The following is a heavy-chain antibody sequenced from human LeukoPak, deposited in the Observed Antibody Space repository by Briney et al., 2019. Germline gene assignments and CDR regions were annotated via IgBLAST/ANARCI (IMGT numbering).Heavy chain of an antibody. CDR1: GFTFSSSA. J-gene: IGHJ6*03. CDR3: AKNGYSSSWYVPYMDV. D-gene: IGHD6-13*01. V-gene: IGHV3-23*01. Sequence: GGSLRLSCAASGFTFSSSAMSWVRQAPGKGLEWVSAISGSGGSTYYADSVRGRFTISRDNSKNTLYLQMNSLRAEDTAVYYCAKNGYSSSWYVPYMDVWGKGTTVTVSS. CDR2: ISGSGGST.